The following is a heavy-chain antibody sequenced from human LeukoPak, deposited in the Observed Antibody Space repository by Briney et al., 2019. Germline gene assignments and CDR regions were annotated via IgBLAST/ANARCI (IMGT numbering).Heavy chain of an antibody. CDR2: ISGSGGST. CDR3: AKANIAVVGTAWFDP. V-gene: IGHV3-23*01. J-gene: IGHJ5*02. Sequence: PGGSLRLSCAASGFKFSDHYIDWVRQAPGKGLEWVSAISGSGGSTYYADSVKGRFTISRDNSKNTLYLQMNSLRAEDTAVYYCAKANIAVVGTAWFDPWGQGTLVTVSS. D-gene: IGHD6-19*01. CDR1: GFKFSDHY.